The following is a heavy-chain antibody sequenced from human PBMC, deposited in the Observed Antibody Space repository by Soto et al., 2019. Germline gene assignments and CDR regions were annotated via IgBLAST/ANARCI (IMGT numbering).Heavy chain of an antibody. J-gene: IGHJ4*02. D-gene: IGHD3-9*01. CDR1: GGSISSGGYY. Sequence: QVQLQESGPGLVKPSQTLSLTCTVSGGSISSGGYYWSWIRQHPGKGLEWIGYIYYSGSTYYNPSLKSRVTISVDTSNNQFSLKLSYVTAADTAVYYCAGVHILTGPSTFDYWGQGALVTVSS. CDR3: AGVHILTGPSTFDY. V-gene: IGHV4-31*03. CDR2: IYYSGST.